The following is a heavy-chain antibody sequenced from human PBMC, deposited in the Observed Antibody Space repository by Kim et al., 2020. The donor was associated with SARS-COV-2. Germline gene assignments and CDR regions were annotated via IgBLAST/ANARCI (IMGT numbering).Heavy chain of an antibody. J-gene: IGHJ4*02. CDR2: ISSGSTSI. CDR1: GFTFSSYT. V-gene: IGHV3-21*01. D-gene: IGHD6-19*01. Sequence: GGSLRLSCTASGFTFSSYTMNWVRQAPGKGLEWVSSISSGSTSIYYADSVKGRFTISRDNARNSLYLQMDSLRVEDTAVYYCVRARWGVAGTDYWGQGTLVTVSS. CDR3: VRARWGVAGTDY.